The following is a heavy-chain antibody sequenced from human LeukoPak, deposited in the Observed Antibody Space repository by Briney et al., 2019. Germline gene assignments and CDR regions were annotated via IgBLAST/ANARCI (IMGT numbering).Heavy chain of an antibody. V-gene: IGHV4-59*01. CDR3: ARDTYDYVWGSYRYFDY. D-gene: IGHD3-16*02. Sequence: PSETLSVTCTVSGGSISSYYWSWIRQPPGKGLEWIGYIYYSGSTNYNPSLKSRVTISVDTSKNQFSLKLSSVTAADTAVYYCARDTYDYVWGSYRYFDYWGQGTLVTVSS. CDR1: GGSISSYY. J-gene: IGHJ4*02. CDR2: IYYSGST.